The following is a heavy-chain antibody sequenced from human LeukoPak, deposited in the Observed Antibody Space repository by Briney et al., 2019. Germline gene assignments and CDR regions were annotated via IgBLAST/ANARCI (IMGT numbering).Heavy chain of an antibody. D-gene: IGHD1-26*01. J-gene: IGHJ3*02. CDR1: GGTFSSHA. Sequence: SVKVSCKASGGTFSSHAISWVRQAPGQGLEWMGGIIPIFGTANYAQKFQGRVTITADESTSTAYMELSSLRSEDTAVYYCARSGATTTAGDAFDIWGQGTMVTVSS. CDR3: ARSGATTTAGDAFDI. V-gene: IGHV1-69*13. CDR2: IIPIFGTA.